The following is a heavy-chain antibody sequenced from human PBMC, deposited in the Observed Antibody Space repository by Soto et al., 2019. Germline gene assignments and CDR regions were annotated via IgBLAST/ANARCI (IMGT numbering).Heavy chain of an antibody. CDR1: GDSMRSGDFY. CDR3: ARRVLWVRSVRQPQFYFDF. Sequence: SETLSLTCSVSGDSMRSGDFYWSWIRQPPGKGLEWIGYIYHSGSTYYNPSLTSRVSISVDTTKNQFSLKLKSVTAADTALYFCARRVLWVRSVRQPQFYFDFWGQGMLVTVSS. D-gene: IGHD3-10*01. CDR2: IYHSGST. J-gene: IGHJ4*02. V-gene: IGHV4-30-4*01.